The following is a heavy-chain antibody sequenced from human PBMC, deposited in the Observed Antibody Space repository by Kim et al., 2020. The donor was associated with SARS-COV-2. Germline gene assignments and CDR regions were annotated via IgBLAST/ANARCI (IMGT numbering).Heavy chain of an antibody. CDR3: ARGYGETPVMGWFDP. V-gene: IGHV4-31*02. D-gene: IGHD4-17*01. Sequence: PSLKSRVTISVDSSKNQFSLKVSSVTAADTAVYYCARGYGETPVMGWFDPWGQGTLVTVSS. J-gene: IGHJ5*02.